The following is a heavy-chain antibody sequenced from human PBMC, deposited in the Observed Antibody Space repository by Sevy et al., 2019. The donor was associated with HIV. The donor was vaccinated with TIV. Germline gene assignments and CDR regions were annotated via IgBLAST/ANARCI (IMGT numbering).Heavy chain of an antibody. CDR3: ARDPSGNYLTPHYRDYCGLDV. D-gene: IGHD1-7*01. CDR2: MNPNNGNT. J-gene: IGHJ6*02. Sequence: ASVKVSCKTSGYTFRSHDINWVRQAPGQGLEWMGWMNPNNGNTGYVQKFQDRVTMTRDSPIATAYMELRGLTSGDTAVYYCARDPSGNYLTPHYRDYCGLDVWGQGTAVTVSS. V-gene: IGHV1-8*01. CDR1: GYTFRSHD.